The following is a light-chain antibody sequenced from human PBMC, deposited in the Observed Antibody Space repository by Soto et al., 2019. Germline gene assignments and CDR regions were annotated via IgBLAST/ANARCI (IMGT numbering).Light chain of an antibody. V-gene: IGLV2-11*01. CDR2: DVR. CDR1: SSDIGGYSF. CDR3: CSYAGTYSVI. J-gene: IGLJ2*01. Sequence: QSALTQSPSVSGSPGQSVTISCSGTSSDIGGYSFVSWYQQHPGNTPKLIIYDVRNRPSGVPDRFSGSKSGNTASLTISGLQAEDEADYYCCSYAGTYSVIFGGGTKLTVL.